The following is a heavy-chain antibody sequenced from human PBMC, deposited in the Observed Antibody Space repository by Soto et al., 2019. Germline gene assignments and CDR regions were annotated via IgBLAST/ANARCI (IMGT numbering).Heavy chain of an antibody. CDR1: GYTFSNYG. J-gene: IGHJ1*01. D-gene: IGHD6-13*01. CDR3: ARGGSSWSAEYYQH. Sequence: QVQLVQSGAEVKKPGASVKVSCKASGYTFSNYGISWVRQAPGQGPEWMGWISGYNGNTNYAQTLQGRVTMTSDTSTSTAYMELRSLRSDDTAIYYCARGGSSWSAEYYQHWGQGTLVIVSS. CDR2: ISGYNGNT. V-gene: IGHV1-18*01.